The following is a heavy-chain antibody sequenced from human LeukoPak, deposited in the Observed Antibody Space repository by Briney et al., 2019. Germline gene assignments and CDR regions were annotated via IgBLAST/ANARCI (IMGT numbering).Heavy chain of an antibody. D-gene: IGHD1-1*01. CDR1: GGSISSYY. CDR2: IYYSGST. J-gene: IGHJ4*02. CDR3: ARGSTITTRTPYDS. Sequence: SETLPLTCTVSGGSISSYYWSWIRQPPGKGLEWIGYIYYSGSTNYNPSLKSRVTISVDTSKNQFSLKVSSVTAADTAMYYCARGSTITTRTPYDSWGQGTLVTVSS. V-gene: IGHV4-59*12.